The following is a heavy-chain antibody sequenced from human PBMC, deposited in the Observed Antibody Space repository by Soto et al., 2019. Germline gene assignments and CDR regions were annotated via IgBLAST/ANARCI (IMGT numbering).Heavy chain of an antibody. J-gene: IGHJ5*02. V-gene: IGHV1-69*12. Sequence: QVQLVQSGAEVKKPGSSVKVSCKASGGTFSSYAISWVRQAPGQGLEWMGEILPIFGTANSAQKFQGRVTITADESTSTAYMELSSLRSEYTAVYYCARDRGPSSGYYPYWFDPWGQGTLVTVS. D-gene: IGHD3-22*01. CDR1: GGTFSSYA. CDR3: ARDRGPSSGYYPYWFDP. CDR2: ILPIFGTA.